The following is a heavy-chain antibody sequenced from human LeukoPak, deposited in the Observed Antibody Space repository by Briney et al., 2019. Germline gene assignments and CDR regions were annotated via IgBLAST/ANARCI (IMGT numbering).Heavy chain of an antibody. J-gene: IGHJ4*02. CDR2: IKQDGSEK. Sequence: GGSLRLSCSASGFSCSSYWMSWVRQAPGKGLEWVANIKQDGSEKYYVDSVKGRFSISRDNAKNSLYLQMNSLRAEDTAVYYCARDDYGGTRYWGQGTLVTVSS. D-gene: IGHD4/OR15-4a*01. CDR3: ARDDYGGTRY. CDR1: GFSCSSYW. V-gene: IGHV3-7*01.